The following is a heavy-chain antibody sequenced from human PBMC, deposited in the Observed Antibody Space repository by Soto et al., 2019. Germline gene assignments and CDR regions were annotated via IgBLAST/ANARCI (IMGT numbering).Heavy chain of an antibody. Sequence: QVQLVQSGAEVKKPGSSVKVSCKASGGTFSSYAISWVRQAPGQGLEWMGGIIPIFGTANYAQKFQGRVTITADESTSTAYMELGSLRSEDTAVYYCARDDCSGGSCYPGYYGMDVWGQGTTVTVSS. D-gene: IGHD2-15*01. V-gene: IGHV1-69*01. CDR1: GGTFSSYA. J-gene: IGHJ6*02. CDR2: IIPIFGTA. CDR3: ARDDCSGGSCYPGYYGMDV.